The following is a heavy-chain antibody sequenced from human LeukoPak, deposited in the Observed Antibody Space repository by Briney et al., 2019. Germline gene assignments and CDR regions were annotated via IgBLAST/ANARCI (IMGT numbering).Heavy chain of an antibody. CDR3: ARLGGVVGAPIWCDP. V-gene: IGHV5-51*01. D-gene: IGHD1-26*01. CDR1: GYSFSSCW. J-gene: IGHJ5*02. CDR2: IYSGDSDT. Sequence: GESLKISCKGSGYSFSSCWIGWVRQMRGKGLGWMGIIYSGDSDTRYSPSFQGQVTISAAKSITTAYLQWSSLKASDTAMYYCARLGGVVGAPIWCDPWGQGTLVTVSS.